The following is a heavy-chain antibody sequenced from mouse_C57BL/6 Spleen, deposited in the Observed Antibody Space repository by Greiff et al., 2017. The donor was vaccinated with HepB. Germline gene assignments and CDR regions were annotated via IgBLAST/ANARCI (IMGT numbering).Heavy chain of an antibody. J-gene: IGHJ4*01. CDR1: GYSITSDY. V-gene: IGHV3-8*01. Sequence: EVQRVESGPGLAKPSQTLSLTCSVTGYSITSDYWNWIRKFPGNKLEYMGYISYSGSTYYNPSPKSRISITRDTSKNQYYLQLNSGTTEDTATYYCARGDYDYDYAMDYWGQGTSVTVSS. CDR3: ARGDYDYDYAMDY. D-gene: IGHD2-4*01. CDR2: ISYSGST.